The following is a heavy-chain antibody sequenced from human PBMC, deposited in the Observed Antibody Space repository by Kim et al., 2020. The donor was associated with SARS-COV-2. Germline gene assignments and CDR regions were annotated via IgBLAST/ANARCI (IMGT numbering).Heavy chain of an antibody. CDR2: INPNSGGT. D-gene: IGHD3-16*01. Sequence: ASVKVSCKSSGYTFTGYYMHWVRQAPGQGLEWMGWINPNSGGTNYAQKFQGRVTMTRDTSISTAYMELSRPRSDDTAVYYCARERPLVLWGMRELAFDIWGQGTMVTVCS. J-gene: IGHJ3*02. V-gene: IGHV1-2*02. CDR3: ARERPLVLWGMRELAFDI. CDR1: GYTFTGYY.